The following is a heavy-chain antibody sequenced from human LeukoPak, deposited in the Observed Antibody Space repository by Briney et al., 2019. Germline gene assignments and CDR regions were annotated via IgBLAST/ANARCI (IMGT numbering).Heavy chain of an antibody. CDR2: ISAYNGNT. J-gene: IGHJ4*02. CDR3: ARQVIRPYYYDSSGYPLYYFDY. V-gene: IGHV1-18*01. D-gene: IGHD3-22*01. Sequence: GASVKVSCKASGYTFTDDGISWVRQAPGQGLEWMGWISAYNGNTNYAQKLQGRVTMTTDTSTSTAYMELRSLRSDDTAVYYCARQVIRPYYYDSSGYPLYYFDYWGQGTLVTVSS. CDR1: GYTFTDDG.